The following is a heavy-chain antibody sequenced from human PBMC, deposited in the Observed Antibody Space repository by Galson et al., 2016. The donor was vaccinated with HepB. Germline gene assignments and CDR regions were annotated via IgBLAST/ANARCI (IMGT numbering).Heavy chain of an antibody. D-gene: IGHD2-15*01. CDR2: SDTTSTTT. CDR3: ARDLGYCTGGNCYRFFDF. J-gene: IGHJ3*01. Sequence: SLRLSCAASGFSFNIFSVSWVRQAPGKGLEWISYSDTTSTTTYYAESVRGRFTISRDNAQRLAHLQLNSLRVDDTAVYYCARDLGYCTGGNCYRFFDFWGQGIMVTVSS. V-gene: IGHV3-48*01. CDR1: GFSFNIFS.